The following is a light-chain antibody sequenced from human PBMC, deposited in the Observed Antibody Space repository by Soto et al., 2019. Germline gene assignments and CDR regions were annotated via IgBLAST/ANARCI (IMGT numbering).Light chain of an antibody. Sequence: QSALTQPASVSGSPGQSITNSCTGASSDVGGYNYVSWYQQHPGKVPRLMIYDVSNRPSGVSNRFSGSKSGNTASLTISGLQAEDEADYYCSSYTSSNTPIFGGGTKVTVL. CDR2: DVS. J-gene: IGLJ2*01. CDR3: SSYTSSNTPI. V-gene: IGLV2-14*03. CDR1: SSDVGGYNY.